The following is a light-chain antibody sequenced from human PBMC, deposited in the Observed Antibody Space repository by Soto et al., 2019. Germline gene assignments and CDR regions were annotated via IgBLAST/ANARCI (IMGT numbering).Light chain of an antibody. CDR3: QQYTDWPIT. Sequence: EVLMTQSPATLSVSPGDRGTLACRGSQSINSNLAWYQQQPGQAPRLLIYAASTRATAVPDRFSGSGSGTDFTLTITSLQSDDFAVYFCQQYTDWPITFGQGNDWRL. J-gene: IGKJ5*01. CDR2: AAS. CDR1: QSINSN. V-gene: IGKV3-15*01.